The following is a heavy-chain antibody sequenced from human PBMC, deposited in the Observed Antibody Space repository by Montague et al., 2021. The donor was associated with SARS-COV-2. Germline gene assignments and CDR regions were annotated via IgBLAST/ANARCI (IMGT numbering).Heavy chain of an antibody. CDR1: GGSFSGYY. CDR3: ARGTKGVFTYDYDSGGYAIDY. V-gene: IGHV4-34*01. D-gene: IGHD3-22*01. Sequence: SETLSLTCAVYGGSFSGYYWSWIRQPPGKGLEWIGEINHSGSTKYNPSLKSRVTISVDTSKNQFSLKLSSVTAADTAVYYCARGTKGVFTYDYDSGGYAIDYWGQGTLVTVSS. J-gene: IGHJ4*02. CDR2: INHSGST.